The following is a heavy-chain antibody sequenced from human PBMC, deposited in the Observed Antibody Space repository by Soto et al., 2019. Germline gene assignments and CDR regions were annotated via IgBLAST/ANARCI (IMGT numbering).Heavy chain of an antibody. Sequence: EVQLVESGGGLVQPGRSLRLSCAASGFTFDDYAMHWVRQAPGKGLEWVSGISWNSGSIGYADSVKGRFTISRDNAKNSLYLQMNSLRAEDTALYYCAKDHALRYFDWFDYWGQGTLVTVSS. CDR1: GFTFDDYA. V-gene: IGHV3-9*01. J-gene: IGHJ4*02. CDR3: AKDHALRYFDWFDY. CDR2: ISWNSGSI. D-gene: IGHD3-9*01.